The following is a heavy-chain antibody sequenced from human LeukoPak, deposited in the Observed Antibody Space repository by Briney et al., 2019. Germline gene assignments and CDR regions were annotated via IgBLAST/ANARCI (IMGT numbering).Heavy chain of an antibody. J-gene: IGHJ1*01. D-gene: IGHD4-17*01. CDR2: ISSSSRHI. CDR1: GFTFSSYS. CDR3: VRDFSTVTTAYLHH. V-gene: IGHV3-21*04. Sequence: GGSLRLSCAASGFTFSSYSMNWVRQAPGKGLEWVSYISSSSRHIYYADSVKGRFTIFRDDAKNSLFLQMDSLRVEDTAMYYCVRDFSTVTTAYLHHWGQGTLLTVSS.